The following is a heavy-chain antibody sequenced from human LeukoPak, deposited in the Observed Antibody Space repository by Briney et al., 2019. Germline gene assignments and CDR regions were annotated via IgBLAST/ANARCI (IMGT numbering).Heavy chain of an antibody. J-gene: IGHJ4*02. Sequence: ASVKVSCKASGGTFSPFAISWARQAPGQGLEWMGGTIPLFPKPNYAQKFQGRLTITTITTDESTNTAFMELRSLTSGDTAMYFCARDQVGRAVAGFFDYWGQGTLVTVSS. CDR1: GGTFSPFA. CDR3: ARDQVGRAVAGFFDY. CDR2: TIPLFPKP. V-gene: IGHV1-69*05. D-gene: IGHD6-19*01.